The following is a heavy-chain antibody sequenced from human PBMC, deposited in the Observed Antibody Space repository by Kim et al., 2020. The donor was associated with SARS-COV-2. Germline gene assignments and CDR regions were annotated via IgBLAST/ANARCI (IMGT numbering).Heavy chain of an antibody. CDR1: GFSFMGHW. V-gene: IGHV3-7*01. Sequence: GGSLRLSCAASGFSFMGHWMAWVRQAPGKGLEWVANIHPDGVQKHYVDSVRGRFTISRDNAKSSVFLQMNNLRAEDTAIYFCTRGDGCTDSWGQGTPVTV. D-gene: IGHD6-19*01. CDR2: IHPDGVQK. J-gene: IGHJ5*01. CDR3: TRGDGCTDS.